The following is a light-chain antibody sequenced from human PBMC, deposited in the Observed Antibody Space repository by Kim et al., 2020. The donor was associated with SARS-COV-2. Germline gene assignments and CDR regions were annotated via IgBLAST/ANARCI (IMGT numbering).Light chain of an antibody. V-gene: IGKV3-20*01. CDR1: QRVSSSY. CDR2: GAS. J-gene: IGKJ2*01. CDR3: QQYAKSPYT. Sequence: ENVLTQSPGTLSLSPGEGATLSCRASQRVSSSYLAWNQQRPSQAPRLLIYGASSRATGIPDRFSGSGSETDFTLTISRLEPEDFGVYYCQQYAKSPYTFGQGTKLEI.